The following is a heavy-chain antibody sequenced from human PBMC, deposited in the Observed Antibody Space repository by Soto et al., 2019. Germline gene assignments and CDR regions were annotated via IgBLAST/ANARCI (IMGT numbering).Heavy chain of an antibody. J-gene: IGHJ6*04. CDR3: ARPRVSFYYYMNAEYGMDF. Sequence: GASLKISWKGSGYSFTSYWIGWVRQMPGKGLEWMGIIYPGDSDTRYSPSFQGQVTISADKSISTAYLQWSSLKASDTAMYYCARPRVSFYYYMNAEYGMDFWGKGTTFIVSS. V-gene: IGHV5-51*01. CDR2: IYPGDSDT. D-gene: IGHD3-22*01. CDR1: GYSFTSYW.